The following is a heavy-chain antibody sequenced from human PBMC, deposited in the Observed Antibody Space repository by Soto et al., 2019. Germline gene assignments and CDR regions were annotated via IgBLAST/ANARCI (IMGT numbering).Heavy chain of an antibody. J-gene: IGHJ4*02. CDR2: ISGSGGST. CDR3: AKTNVDLNQRYYFDY. Sequence: EVQLLESGGGLVQPGGSLRLSCAASGFTFSSYAMSWVRQAPGKGLEWVSAISGSGGSTYYADSVKGRFTISRDNSKNTLDLQMNSLRAEDTAVYYCAKTNVDLNQRYYFDYWGQGTLVTVSS. D-gene: IGHD1-1*01. V-gene: IGHV3-23*01. CDR1: GFTFSSYA.